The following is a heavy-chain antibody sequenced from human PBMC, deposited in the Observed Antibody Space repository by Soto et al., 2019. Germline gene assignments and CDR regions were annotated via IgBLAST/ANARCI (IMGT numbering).Heavy chain of an antibody. D-gene: IGHD3-10*01. J-gene: IGHJ5*02. CDR1: GGSISSGGYY. CDR3: ARGTPVRGVMKWFDP. V-gene: IGHV4-31*03. CDR2: IYYSGST. Sequence: QVQLQESGPGLVKPSQTLSLTCTVSGGSISSGGYYWSWIRQHPGKGLEWIGYIYYSGSTYYNPSLKSRVTISVDTSKNQFSLKLSSVTAADTAVYYCARGTPVRGVMKWFDPWGQGTLVTVSS.